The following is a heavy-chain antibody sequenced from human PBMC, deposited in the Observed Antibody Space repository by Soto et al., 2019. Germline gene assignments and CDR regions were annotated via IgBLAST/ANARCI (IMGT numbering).Heavy chain of an antibody. CDR2: IYYSGST. CDR1: GGSISSYY. J-gene: IGHJ4*02. V-gene: IGHV4-59*01. D-gene: IGHD2-21*02. CDR3: ASSRSYCGGDRYSLYFDY. Sequence: SETLSLSCTVSGGSISSYYWSWIRQPPGKGLEWIGYIYYSGSTNYNPSLKSRVTISVDTSKNQFSLKLSSVTAADTAVYYCASSRSYCGGDRYSLYFDYWGQGTLVTVSS.